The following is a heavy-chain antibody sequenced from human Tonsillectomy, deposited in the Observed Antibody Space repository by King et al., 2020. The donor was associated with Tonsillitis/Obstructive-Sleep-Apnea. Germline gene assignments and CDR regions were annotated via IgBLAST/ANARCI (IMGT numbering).Heavy chain of an antibody. Sequence: VQLQESGPGLVKPSETLSLNCTVSGGSVRSGSYYWSWIRQPPGKGLEWVGYIYHGGSTNYNPSLKSRVTMSVDMSKNQFSLKLRSVTTADTAVYYCAADQNNYIFGSSRPHWGQGTWSPSPQ. CDR1: GGSVRSGSYY. J-gene: IGHJ4*02. CDR2: IYHGGST. D-gene: IGHD3-3*01. CDR3: AADQNNYIFGSSRPH. V-gene: IGHV4-61*01.